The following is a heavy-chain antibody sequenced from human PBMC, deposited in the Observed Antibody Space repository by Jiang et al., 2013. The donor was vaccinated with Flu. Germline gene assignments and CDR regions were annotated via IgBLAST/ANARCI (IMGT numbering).Heavy chain of an antibody. Sequence: VQLLESGGGLVQPGGSLRLSCAASGFSFSDHSMNWVRQAPGKGLEWVSYINSSSRTIYYADSVKGRFTISRDNAKNSLYLQMNSLRAEDTALYYCARRAYYDILTGYNYFDYWGQGTLVTVSS. CDR1: GFSFSDHS. CDR2: INSSSRTI. V-gene: IGHV3-48*01. CDR3: ARRAYYDILTGYNYFDY. D-gene: IGHD3-9*01. J-gene: IGHJ4*02.